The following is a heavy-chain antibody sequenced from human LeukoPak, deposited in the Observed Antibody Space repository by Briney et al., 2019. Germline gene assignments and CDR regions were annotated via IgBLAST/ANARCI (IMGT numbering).Heavy chain of an antibody. D-gene: IGHD1-26*01. CDR1: GFTFSSYS. CDR2: ISSSSSYI. CDR3: AKDRSYLDSHFDY. Sequence: GGSLRLSYAASGFTFSSYSMNWVRQAPGKGLEWVSSISSSSSYIYYADSVKGRFTISRDNAKNSLYLQMNSLRAEDTAVYYCAKDRSYLDSHFDYWGQGTLVTVSS. V-gene: IGHV3-21*01. J-gene: IGHJ4*02.